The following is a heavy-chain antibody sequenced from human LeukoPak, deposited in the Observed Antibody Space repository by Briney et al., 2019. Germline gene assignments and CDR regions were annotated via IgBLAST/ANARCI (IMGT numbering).Heavy chain of an antibody. D-gene: IGHD6-19*01. CDR3: AKDRYSSGWYYFDY. V-gene: IGHV3-30*18. CDR1: GFTFSSYG. Sequence: PGRSLRLSCAASGFTFSSYGMHWVRQAPGKGLEWVAVISYDGSNKYYADSVKGRFTISRDNSKNTLYLQMNSLRAEDTAVYYCAKDRYSSGWYYFDYWGQGTLVTVSS. J-gene: IGHJ4*02. CDR2: ISYDGSNK.